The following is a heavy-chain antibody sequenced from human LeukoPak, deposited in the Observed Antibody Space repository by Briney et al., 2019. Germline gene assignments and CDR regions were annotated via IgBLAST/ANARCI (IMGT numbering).Heavy chain of an antibody. CDR1: AFNLNAYN. CDR3: VRDRGTYRPIDY. J-gene: IGHJ4*02. D-gene: IGHD1-26*01. V-gene: IGHV3-21*04. Sequence: KAGGSLRLSCAASAFNLNAYNMNWVRQAPGKGLEWVSSISYTGTYIYYADSVKGRFTISRDNAQNSLYLQMNSLRAEDTAIYYCVRDRGTYRPIDYWGQGTLVTVSS. CDR2: ISYTGTYI.